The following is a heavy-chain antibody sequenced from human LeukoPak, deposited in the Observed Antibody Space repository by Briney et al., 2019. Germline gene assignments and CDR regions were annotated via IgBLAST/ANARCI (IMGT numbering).Heavy chain of an antibody. Sequence: ASETLSLTCTVSIYSIRSGYYWGWIRQPPGKGLEWIGSIDHSGTTYYHPSLKSRVTISVDTSKNQFSLKLSSVTAADTAVYFCGRDRPTGSYDYWGQGILVTVSS. CDR1: IYSIRSGYY. J-gene: IGHJ4*02. CDR3: GRDRPTGSYDY. CDR2: IDHSGTT. D-gene: IGHD3-9*01. V-gene: IGHV4-38-2*02.